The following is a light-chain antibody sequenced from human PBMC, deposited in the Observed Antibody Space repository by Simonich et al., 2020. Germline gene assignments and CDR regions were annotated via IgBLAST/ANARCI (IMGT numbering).Light chain of an antibody. CDR2: WAS. Sequence: DIVMTQSPDSLAVSLGESATINCKSSQSVLYSSNNKNYLALYQQKPGQPPKLLIYWASTRESGVPDRFSGSGSGTDFTLTISSLQAEDVAVYYCQQYYSTPWTFGQGTKVEIK. CDR3: QQYYSTPWT. V-gene: IGKV4-1*01. J-gene: IGKJ1*01. CDR1: QSVLYSSNNKNY.